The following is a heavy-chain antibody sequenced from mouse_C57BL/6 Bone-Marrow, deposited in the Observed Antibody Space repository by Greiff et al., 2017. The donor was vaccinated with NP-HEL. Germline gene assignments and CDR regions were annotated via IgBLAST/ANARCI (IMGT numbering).Heavy chain of an antibody. V-gene: IGHV5-16*01. CDR2: INYDGSST. Sequence: EVKLVESEGGLVQPGSSMKLSCTASGFTFSDYYMAWVRQVPEKGLEWVANINYDGSSTYYLDSLKSRFIISRDNAKNILYLQMSSLKSEDTATYYCAREGIYYGNYEMDYWGQGTSVTVSS. D-gene: IGHD2-1*01. J-gene: IGHJ4*01. CDR3: AREGIYYGNYEMDY. CDR1: GFTFSDYY.